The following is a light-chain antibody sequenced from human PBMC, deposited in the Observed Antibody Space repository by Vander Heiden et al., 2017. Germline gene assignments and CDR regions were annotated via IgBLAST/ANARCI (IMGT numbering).Light chain of an antibody. CDR3: QQYNSYSVT. Sequence: TQPPQSPSILSASVGDRVTITCRASQSISYWLAWYQQKPGKAPKLLIYKASTLESGVPSRFSGSGSGTQFTLTISSLQPDDFATYYCQQYNSYSVTFGLGTKVEIK. CDR2: KAS. J-gene: IGKJ1*01. CDR1: QSISYW. V-gene: IGKV1-5*03.